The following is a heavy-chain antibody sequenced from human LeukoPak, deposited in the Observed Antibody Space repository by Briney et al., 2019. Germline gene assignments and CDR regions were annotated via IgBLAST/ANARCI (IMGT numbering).Heavy chain of an antibody. CDR1: GFAFGTYA. CDR3: ARDPYNTILYRLAH. Sequence: PGGSLRLSCAGPGFAFGTYAMSGVRQAPGMGLGMVSSMSANGQSTYYADSVEGRFTISRDNSKSTLYLQLNSLRAEDTATYYCARDPYNTILYRLAHWGQGTLVTVSS. D-gene: IGHD3-10*01. CDR2: MSANGQST. V-gene: IGHV3-23*01. J-gene: IGHJ4*02.